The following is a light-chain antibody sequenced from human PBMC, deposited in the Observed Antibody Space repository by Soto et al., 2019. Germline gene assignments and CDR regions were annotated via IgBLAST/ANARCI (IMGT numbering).Light chain of an antibody. J-gene: IGLJ2*01. CDR2: EVS. CDR3: SSYAGSMNLI. V-gene: IGLV2-8*01. CDR1: SSDVGGHNH. Sequence: QSALTQLPSASGSPGQSVTISCTGSSSDVGGHNHVSWYQQHPGKAPKLMIYEVSKRPSGVPERFSGSKSVNTASLTVSGLQAEDEADYYCSSYAGSMNLIFGGGTQLTVL.